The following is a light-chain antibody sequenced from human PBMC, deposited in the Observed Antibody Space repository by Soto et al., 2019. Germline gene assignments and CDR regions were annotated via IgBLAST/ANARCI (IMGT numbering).Light chain of an antibody. CDR2: GAS. CDR1: KSVSSN. V-gene: IGKV3-15*01. Sequence: EIVMPQSPATLSVSPGERATLSCRASKSVSSNLAWYQQKPGQAPRLLIYGASTRATGIPARFSGSGSGTEFTLTISSVQSEDFGVYYCQQYNNWPPYTFGQGTKLEIK. CDR3: QQYNNWPPYT. J-gene: IGKJ2*01.